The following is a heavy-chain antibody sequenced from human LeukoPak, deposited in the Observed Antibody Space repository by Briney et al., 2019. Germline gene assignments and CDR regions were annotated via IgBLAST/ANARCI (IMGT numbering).Heavy chain of an antibody. D-gene: IGHD3-3*01. CDR2: ISSSSSYI. Sequence: GGSLRLSCAASGFTFSSYSMNWVRQAPGKGLEWVSSISSSSSYIYYADSVKGRFTISRDNAKNSLYLQMNSLRAEDTAVYYCARDGVASTYYDFWSGYHNWFDPWGQGTLVTVSS. CDR3: ARDGVASTYYDFWSGYHNWFDP. CDR1: GFTFSSYS. J-gene: IGHJ5*02. V-gene: IGHV3-21*01.